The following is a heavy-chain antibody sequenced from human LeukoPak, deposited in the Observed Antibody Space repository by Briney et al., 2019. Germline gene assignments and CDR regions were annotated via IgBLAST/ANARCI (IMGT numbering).Heavy chain of an antibody. V-gene: IGHV3-48*03. CDR3: ARGGPARSWVY. Sequence: PGRSLRLSCAAPGFTFRDYEMNWVRQAPGKGLEWISYISTAGSTKYYAESVKGRFTISRDNAKDSLYLQMNSLRVEDTAVYFCARGGPARSWVYWGQGTLVTVSS. CDR2: ISTAGSTK. J-gene: IGHJ4*02. D-gene: IGHD2-2*01. CDR1: GFTFRDYE.